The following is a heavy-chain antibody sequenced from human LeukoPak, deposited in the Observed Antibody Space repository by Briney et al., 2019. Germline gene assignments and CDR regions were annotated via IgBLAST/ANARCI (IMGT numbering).Heavy chain of an antibody. CDR2: IKSKTDGGTT. D-gene: IGHD6-13*01. CDR3: TTDLGGYIAAAGFDY. V-gene: IGHV3-15*01. CDR1: GFTFSNAW. Sequence: PGGSLRLSCAASGFTFSNAWMSWVRQAPGKGLEWVGRIKSKTDGGTTDYAAPVKGRFTISRDDSKNTLYLQMNSLKTEDTAVYYCTTDLGGYIAAAGFDYWGQGTLVTVSS. J-gene: IGHJ4*02.